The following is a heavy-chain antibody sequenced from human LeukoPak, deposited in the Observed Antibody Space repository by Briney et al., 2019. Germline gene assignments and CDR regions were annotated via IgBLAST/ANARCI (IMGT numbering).Heavy chain of an antibody. CDR2: ISGSGGST. CDR1: GFTFSSYG. CDR3: ARAYGSGSYYSLFDY. Sequence: GGSLRLSCAASGFTFSSYGMSWVRQAPGKGLEWVSAISGSGGSTYYADSVKGRFTISRDNSKNTLYLQMNSLRAEDTAVYYCARAYGSGSYYSLFDYWGQGTLVTVSS. V-gene: IGHV3-23*01. D-gene: IGHD3-10*01. J-gene: IGHJ4*02.